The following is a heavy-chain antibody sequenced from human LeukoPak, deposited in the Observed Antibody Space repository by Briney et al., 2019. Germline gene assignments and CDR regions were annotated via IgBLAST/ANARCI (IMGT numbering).Heavy chain of an antibody. J-gene: IGHJ3*02. CDR2: IYPNSGGT. V-gene: IGHV1-2*02. Sequence: ASVKVSCKASGYTFTAYYMHWVRQAPGQGLEWMGWIYPNSGGTNYAQNFQGRVTMTRDTSISTAYMELSGLRSDDTAVYYCARDGGGSTFDIWGQGTMVTVSS. D-gene: IGHD3-10*01. CDR1: GYTFTAYY. CDR3: ARDGGGSTFDI.